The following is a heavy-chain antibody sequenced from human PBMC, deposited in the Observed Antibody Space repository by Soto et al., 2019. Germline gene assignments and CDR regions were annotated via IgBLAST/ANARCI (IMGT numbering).Heavy chain of an antibody. D-gene: IGHD2-2*01. CDR3: ARDMVVPAAPGYYGMDV. V-gene: IGHV3-33*01. CDR2: IWYDGSNK. J-gene: IGHJ6*02. CDR1: GFTFSSYG. Sequence: GGSLRLSCAASGFTFSSYGMHWVRQAPGKGLEWVAVIWYDGSNKYYADSVKGRFTISRDNSKNSLYLQMNSLRAEDTAVYYCARDMVVPAAPGYYGMDVWGQGTTVTVSS.